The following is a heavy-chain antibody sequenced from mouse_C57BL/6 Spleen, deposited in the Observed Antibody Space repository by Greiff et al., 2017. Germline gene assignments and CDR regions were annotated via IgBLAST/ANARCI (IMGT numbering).Heavy chain of an antibody. Sequence: VQLQQSGPELVKPGASVKISCKASGYTFTDYYMNWVKQSHGKSLEWIGDINPNNGGTSYNQKFKGKATLTVDKSSSTAYMELRSLTSEDSAVYYCARASTGFAYWGQGTLVTVSA. CDR1: GYTFTDYY. J-gene: IGHJ3*01. CDR2: INPNNGGT. CDR3: ARASTGFAY. D-gene: IGHD4-1*02. V-gene: IGHV1-26*01.